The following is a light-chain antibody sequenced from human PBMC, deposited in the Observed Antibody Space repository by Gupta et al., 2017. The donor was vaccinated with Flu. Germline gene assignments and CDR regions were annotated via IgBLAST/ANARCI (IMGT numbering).Light chain of an antibody. Sequence: EIVLTQSPATLSLSPGERATLSCRASQSVSSYLAWYQQKPGQAPRLLIYDASNRATGIPARRSGSGAGTDFTLTISSREPEDFAVYYCQQRSNWHPMYTFGQGTKLEIK. J-gene: IGKJ2*01. CDR2: DAS. V-gene: IGKV3-11*01. CDR1: QSVSSY. CDR3: QQRSNWHPMYT.